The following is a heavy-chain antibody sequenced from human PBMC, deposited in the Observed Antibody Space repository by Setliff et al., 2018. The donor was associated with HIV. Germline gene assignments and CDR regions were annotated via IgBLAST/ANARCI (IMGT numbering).Heavy chain of an antibody. CDR1: GYTFTSYY. V-gene: IGHV1-46*01. CDR3: VRERRGGHFDY. Sequence: ASVKVSCKASGYTFTSYYMHWVRQAPGQGLEWMGIINPSGGSTSYAQKFQGRVTMTGDTSTNTVYMDLSSLGSEDTAVYYCVRERRGGHFDYWGQGTLVTVSS. J-gene: IGHJ4*02. CDR2: INPSGGST.